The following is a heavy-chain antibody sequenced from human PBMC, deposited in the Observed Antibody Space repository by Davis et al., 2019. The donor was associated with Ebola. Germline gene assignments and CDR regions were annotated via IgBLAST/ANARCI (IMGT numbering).Heavy chain of an antibody. D-gene: IGHD3-22*01. CDR3: TTASGSTY. Sequence: GESLKISCAASGFTFSGSAMHWVRQASGKGLEWVGRIRSKANSYATAYAASVKGRFTISRDDSKNTAYLQMNSLKTEDTAVYYCTTASGSTYWGQGTLVTVSS. V-gene: IGHV3-73*01. J-gene: IGHJ4*02. CDR2: IRSKANSYAT. CDR1: GFTFSGSA.